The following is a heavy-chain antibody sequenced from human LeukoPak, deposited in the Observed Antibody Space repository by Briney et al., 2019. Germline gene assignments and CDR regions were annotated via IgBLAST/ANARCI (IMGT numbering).Heavy chain of an antibody. V-gene: IGHV1-69*04. Sequence: SVKVSCKASGGTFSSYAISWVRQAPGQGLEWMGRIIPIFGIANYAQKFQGRVTITADKSTSTAYMELSSLRSEDTAVYYCARSYDSSGYYSPYFDYWGQGILVTVSS. D-gene: IGHD3-22*01. CDR2: IIPIFGIA. CDR3: ARSYDSSGYYSPYFDY. J-gene: IGHJ4*02. CDR1: GGTFSSYA.